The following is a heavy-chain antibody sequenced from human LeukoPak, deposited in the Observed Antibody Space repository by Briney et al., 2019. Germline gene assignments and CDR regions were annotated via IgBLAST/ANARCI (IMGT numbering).Heavy chain of an antibody. J-gene: IGHJ3*02. Sequence: ASMKVSCKASGYTFTSYDINWVRQATGQGLEWMGWMNPNSGNTGFAQKFQGRVTMTTNTSISTAYMELSSLRSEDAAVYYCARPIVVVVATTGVDAFDIWGQGTMVTVSS. CDR3: ARPIVVVVATTGVDAFDI. D-gene: IGHD2-21*01. CDR1: GYTFTSYD. CDR2: MNPNSGNT. V-gene: IGHV1-8*01.